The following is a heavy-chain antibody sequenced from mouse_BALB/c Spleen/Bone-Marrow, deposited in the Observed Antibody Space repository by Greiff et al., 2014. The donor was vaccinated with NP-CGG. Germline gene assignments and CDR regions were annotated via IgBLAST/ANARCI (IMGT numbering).Heavy chain of an antibody. CDR2: IDPANGNT. D-gene: IGHD2-14*01. V-gene: IGHV14-3*02. CDR1: GFNIKDTY. CDR3: AQGYDWAMDY. J-gene: IGHJ4*01. Sequence: VQLQEFGAELVKPGASVKLSCTAFGFNIKDTYIHWVKQRPEKGLGGIGRIDPANGNTKYDPKFQGKATITTDTSSNTAYLQLSSLTSEDTAVYYCAQGYDWAMDYWGQGTSVTVSS.